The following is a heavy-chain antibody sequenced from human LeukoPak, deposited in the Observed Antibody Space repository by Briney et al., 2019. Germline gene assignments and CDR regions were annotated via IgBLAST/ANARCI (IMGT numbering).Heavy chain of an antibody. CDR3: ATDRKGGNVPGFFDN. J-gene: IGHJ4*02. CDR2: ISWNSGSI. D-gene: IGHD3-16*01. Sequence: PGGSLRLSCAASGFTFDDYAMHWVRQAPGKGLEWVSGISWNSGSIGYADSVKGRFTISRDDSKNTLYLQMNSLRAEDTAVYHCATDRKGGNVPGFFDNWGQGTLVTVSS. V-gene: IGHV3-9*01. CDR1: GFTFDDYA.